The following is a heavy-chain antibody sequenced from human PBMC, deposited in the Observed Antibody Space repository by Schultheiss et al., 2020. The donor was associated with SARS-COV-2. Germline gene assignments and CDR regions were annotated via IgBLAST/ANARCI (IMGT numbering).Heavy chain of an antibody. Sequence: GGSLRLSCAASGFTFSDYYMSWIRQAPGKGLEWVSYISSSGSTIYYADSVKGRFTISRDNSKNTLYLQMNSLRAEDTAVYYCARGEVDYGDSGYYYGMDVWGQGTTVTVSS. CDR1: GFTFSDYY. CDR2: ISSSGSTI. V-gene: IGHV3-11*04. D-gene: IGHD4-17*01. J-gene: IGHJ6*02. CDR3: ARGEVDYGDSGYYYGMDV.